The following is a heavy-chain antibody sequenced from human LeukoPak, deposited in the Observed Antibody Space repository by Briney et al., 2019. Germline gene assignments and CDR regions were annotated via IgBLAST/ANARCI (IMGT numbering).Heavy chain of an antibody. J-gene: IGHJ3*02. V-gene: IGHV4-61*02. CDR3: ARALYYYDSSGRWKAFDI. D-gene: IGHD3-22*01. Sequence: TLSLTCTVSGGSISSGGYYWSWIRQPAGKGLEWIGRIYTSGNTNYNPSLKSRATISVDTSKNQFSLELSSVTAADTAVYYCARALYYYDSSGRWKAFDIWGQGTMVTVSS. CDR1: GGSISSGGYY. CDR2: IYTSGNT.